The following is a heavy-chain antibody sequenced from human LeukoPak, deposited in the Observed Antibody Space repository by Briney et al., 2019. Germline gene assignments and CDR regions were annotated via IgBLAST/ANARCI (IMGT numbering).Heavy chain of an antibody. CDR2: IIPIFGTA. D-gene: IGHD1-26*01. CDR3: ATLYSGSYYTAFDI. V-gene: IGHV1-69*05. Sequence: GASVKVSCKASGGTFSSYAISWVRQAPGQGLEWMGGIIPIFGTANYAQKFQGRVTITTDESTSTAYMELSSLRSEDTAVYYCATLYSGSYYTAFDIWGQGTMVTVSS. CDR1: GGTFSSYA. J-gene: IGHJ3*02.